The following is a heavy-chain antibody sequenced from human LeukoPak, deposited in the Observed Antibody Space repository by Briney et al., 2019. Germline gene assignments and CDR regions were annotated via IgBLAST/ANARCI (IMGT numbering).Heavy chain of an antibody. CDR3: ARLTRLSTSPDRYYLDY. D-gene: IGHD6-6*01. J-gene: IGHJ4*02. Sequence: PSESLSLTCTVSGDSISSYYWSWVRQPPGKGLEWIGYIYTRGGTDYIPSLKGRVTISIDTSKNQFSLKLSSVTAAVSAVYYCARLTRLSTSPDRYYLDYWGQGTLVTVSS. CDR2: IYTRGGT. CDR1: GDSISSYY. V-gene: IGHV4-4*09.